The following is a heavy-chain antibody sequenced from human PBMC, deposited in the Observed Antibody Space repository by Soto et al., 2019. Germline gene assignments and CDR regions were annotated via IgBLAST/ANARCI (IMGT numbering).Heavy chain of an antibody. CDR2: IYHSGST. D-gene: IGHD5-12*01. Sequence: SETLSLTCTVSGGSISSGGYYWSWIRQPPGKGLEWIGYIYHSGSTYYNPSLKSRVTISVDRSKNQFSLKLSSVTAADTAVYYCARAGGYDSTGWFDPWGQGTLVTVSS. CDR1: GGSISSGGYY. CDR3: ARAGGYDSTGWFDP. V-gene: IGHV4-30-2*01. J-gene: IGHJ5*02.